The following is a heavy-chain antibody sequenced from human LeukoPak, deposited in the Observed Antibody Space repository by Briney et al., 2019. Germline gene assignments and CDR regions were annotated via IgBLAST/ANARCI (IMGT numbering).Heavy chain of an antibody. CDR1: GFTFSSYG. J-gene: IGHJ4*02. D-gene: IGHD2-2*01. CDR3: AIQVVPAAPFDY. Sequence: PGGSLRLSCAASGFTFSSYGMHWVRQAPGKGLEWVAVIWYDGSNKYYADSVKGRFTISRDNSKNTLYLQMNSLRAEDTAVYYCAIQVVPAAPFDYWGQGTLVTVSS. V-gene: IGHV3-33*01. CDR2: IWYDGSNK.